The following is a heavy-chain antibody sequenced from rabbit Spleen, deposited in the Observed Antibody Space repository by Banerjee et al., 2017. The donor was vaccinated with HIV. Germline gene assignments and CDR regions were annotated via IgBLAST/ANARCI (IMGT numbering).Heavy chain of an antibody. Sequence: QQQLEESGGGLVKPGGTLTLTCKASGIDFSSGYDMCWVRQAPGKGLEWIGCIYTGNGKTYYATWARGRFTISKISSTTVTLQMTSLTAADTATYFCARFYAGYGDFGYAAMWGPGTLVTVS. J-gene: IGHJ4*01. CDR2: IYTGNGKT. D-gene: IGHD7-1*01. CDR3: ARFYAGYGDFGYAAM. V-gene: IGHV1S45*01. CDR1: GIDFSSGYD.